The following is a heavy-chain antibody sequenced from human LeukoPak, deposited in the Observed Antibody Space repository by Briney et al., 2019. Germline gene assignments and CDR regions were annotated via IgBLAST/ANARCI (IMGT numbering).Heavy chain of an antibody. CDR3: AKEGGSSGWPSPIDY. V-gene: IGHV3-23*01. CDR1: GFTFSSYS. Sequence: GGSLRLSCAASGFTFSSYSMNWVRQAPGKGLEWVSAISGSGGSTYYADSVKGRFTISRDNSKNTLYLQMNSLRAEDTAVYYCAKEGGSSGWPSPIDYWGQGTLVTVSS. J-gene: IGHJ4*02. CDR2: ISGSGGST. D-gene: IGHD6-19*01.